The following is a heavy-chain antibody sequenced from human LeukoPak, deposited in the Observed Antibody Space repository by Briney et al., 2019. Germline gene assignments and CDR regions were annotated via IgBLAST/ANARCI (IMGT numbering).Heavy chain of an antibody. D-gene: IGHD3-16*01. J-gene: IGHJ4*02. CDR3: GRDPYYDALDY. V-gene: IGHV3-7*01. CDR2: IKDDGSEK. CDR1: GFIFTSYW. Sequence: GGSLRLSCAASGFIFTSYWMSWVRQAPGKGLEWVANIKDDGSEKYYVDSVKGRFTISRDNAKNSLYLQMNSLRAEDTAVYYRGRDPYYDALDYWGQGTLVTVSS.